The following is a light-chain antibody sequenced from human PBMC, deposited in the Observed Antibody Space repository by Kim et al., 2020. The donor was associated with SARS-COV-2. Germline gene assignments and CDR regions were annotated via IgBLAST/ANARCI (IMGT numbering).Light chain of an antibody. V-gene: IGLV3-19*01. CDR1: SLRSYY. CDR2: GRN. CDR3: QSRDSGGRVM. J-gene: IGLJ3*02. Sequence: SSELTQDPVVSVALGQTVRITCQGDSLRSYYATWYQQKPRQAPVLVIYGRNNWPSGIPDRFSGSASGNTASLTISGTQAEDEADFYCQSRDSGGRVMFGGGTKLTVL.